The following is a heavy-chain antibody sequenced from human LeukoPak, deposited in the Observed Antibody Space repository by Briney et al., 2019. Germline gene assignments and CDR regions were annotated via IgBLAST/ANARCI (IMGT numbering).Heavy chain of an antibody. Sequence: TGGSLRLSCTASGFTFGDYAMSWVRQAPGKGLEWVGFIRSKAYGGTTEYAASVKGRFTISRDDSKSIAYLQMNSLKTEDTAVYYCARAPVTSCRGAYCYPFDYWGQGTLVTVSS. V-gene: IGHV3-49*04. CDR1: GFTFGDYA. J-gene: IGHJ4*02. CDR2: IRSKAYGGTT. D-gene: IGHD2-21*01. CDR3: ARAPVTSCRGAYCYPFDY.